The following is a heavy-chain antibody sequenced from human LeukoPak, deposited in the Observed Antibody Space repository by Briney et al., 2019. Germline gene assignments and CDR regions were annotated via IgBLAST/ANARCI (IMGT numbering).Heavy chain of an antibody. Sequence: SETLSLTCTVSGGSINNYYWGWIRQPPGKGLEWIGSIYYSGSTYYNPSLKSRVTISVDTSKNQFSLKLSSVTAADTAVYYCARDFLWDSSGWYPWFDPWGQGTLVTVSS. V-gene: IGHV4-39*07. CDR2: IYYSGST. J-gene: IGHJ5*02. CDR3: ARDFLWDSSGWYPWFDP. D-gene: IGHD6-19*01. CDR1: GGSINNYY.